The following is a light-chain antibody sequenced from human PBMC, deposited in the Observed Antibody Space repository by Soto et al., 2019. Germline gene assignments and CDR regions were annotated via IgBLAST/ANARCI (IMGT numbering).Light chain of an antibody. CDR2: EVS. CDR1: SSDIGGYGY. Sequence: QSVLTQPASVSGSPGQSITLSCTGTSSDIGGYGYVSWYQQHPGKAPKVIIYEVSNRPSGVSNRFSGSKSGNTASLTISGLQAEDEADYYCSSYTSSSTLVFGGGTKLTVL. CDR3: SSYTSSSTLV. V-gene: IGLV2-14*01. J-gene: IGLJ2*01.